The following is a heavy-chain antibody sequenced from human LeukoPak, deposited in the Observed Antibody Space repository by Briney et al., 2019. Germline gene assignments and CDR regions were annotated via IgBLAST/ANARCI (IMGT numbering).Heavy chain of an antibody. CDR1: GFTFSSYG. D-gene: IGHD5-24*01. V-gene: IGHV3-33*01. Sequence: GRSLRLSCAASGFTFSSYGMHWVRQAPGKGLEWVAVIWYDGSNKYYADSVKGRFTISRDNSKNTLYPQMNSLRAEDTAVYYCARGEDDYTDWFDPWGQGTLVTVSS. CDR3: ARGEDDYTDWFDP. J-gene: IGHJ5*02. CDR2: IWYDGSNK.